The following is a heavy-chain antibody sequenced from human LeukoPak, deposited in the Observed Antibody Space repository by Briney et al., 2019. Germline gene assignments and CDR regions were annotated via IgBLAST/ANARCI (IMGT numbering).Heavy chain of an antibody. D-gene: IGHD1-26*01. Sequence: PGGSLRLSCAASGFTFSSFAMTWVRQAPGKGLEWVSLISGGGGNTYYADSVKGRFTISRGNSKTTVSLQMNSLRAEDTAVYYCAKDVRVGGGGMDVWGQGTPVTVSS. J-gene: IGHJ6*02. CDR1: GFTFSSFA. CDR2: ISGGGGNT. CDR3: AKDVRVGGGGMDV. V-gene: IGHV3-23*01.